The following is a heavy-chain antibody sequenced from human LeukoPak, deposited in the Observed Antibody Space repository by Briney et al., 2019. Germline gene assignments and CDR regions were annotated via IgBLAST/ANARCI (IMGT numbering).Heavy chain of an antibody. CDR2: INSDGSST. D-gene: IGHD3-22*01. CDR1: GFTFSSYW. CDR3: ARAGYYDSSGYST. J-gene: IGHJ4*02. V-gene: IGHV3-74*01. Sequence: PGGSLRLSCAASGFTFSSYWMHWVRHAPGKGLVWVSRINSDGSSTIYADSVKGRFTISRDNAKNTLYLQMNSLRAEDTAVYYCARAGYYDSSGYSTWGQGTLVTVSS.